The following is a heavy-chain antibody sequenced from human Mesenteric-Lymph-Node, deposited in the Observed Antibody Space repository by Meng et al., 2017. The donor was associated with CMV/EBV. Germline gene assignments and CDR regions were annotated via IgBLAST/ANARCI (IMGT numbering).Heavy chain of an antibody. CDR3: VRDWLVRGVAD. V-gene: IGHV3-21*01. CDR2: ISSDSSYI. CDR1: GSNLSTYH. J-gene: IGHJ4*02. Sequence: GGSLRLSCAASGSNLSTYHMNWVRQAPGKGLEWVSSISSDSSYIYYADSMKGRLTISRDNAKNSLYLQMNSLKVDDTAVYYCVRDWLVRGVADWGQGTLVTVSS. D-gene: IGHD3-10*01.